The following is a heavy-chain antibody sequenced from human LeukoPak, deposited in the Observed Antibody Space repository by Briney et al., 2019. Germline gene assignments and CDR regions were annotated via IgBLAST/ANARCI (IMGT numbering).Heavy chain of an antibody. Sequence: GGSLRLSCAASRFTFSTYAMSWVRQAPGKGLEWVSAISSNGGGPYYADSVKGRFTISRDNSKNTLYLQMSSLRAEDTAVYYCVRQLAVPGPGYFDLWGRGTLVTVSS. V-gene: IGHV3-64D*06. CDR2: ISSNGGGP. J-gene: IGHJ2*01. CDR1: RFTFSTYA. CDR3: VRQLAVPGPGYFDL. D-gene: IGHD6-19*01.